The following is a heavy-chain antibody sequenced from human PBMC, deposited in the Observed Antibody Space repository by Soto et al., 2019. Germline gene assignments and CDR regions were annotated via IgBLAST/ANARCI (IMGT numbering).Heavy chain of an antibody. CDR3: AKDRQPDGLWPFDH. Sequence: EVQLLESGGGLVQPGGSLRLSCAASGFTFSTYAMSWVRQAPGKGLEWVSGIFGNGGGISYGESVKGRFTISRDNSNNMLYLQMHSLRVEDTAVYYCAKDRQPDGLWPFDHWGQGTLVTVSS. J-gene: IGHJ4*02. D-gene: IGHD2-8*01. CDR2: IFGNGGGI. CDR1: GFTFSTYA. V-gene: IGHV3-23*01.